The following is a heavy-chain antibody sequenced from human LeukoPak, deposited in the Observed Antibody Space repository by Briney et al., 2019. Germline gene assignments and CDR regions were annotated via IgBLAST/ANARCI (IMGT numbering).Heavy chain of an antibody. CDR1: GFTFSSYA. V-gene: IGHV3-30*01. CDR2: TSYDGSNK. Sequence: GGSLRLSCAASGFTFSSYAMHWVRQAPGKGLEWVAVTSYDGSNKYYADSVRGRFTISRDNSKNTLYLQMNSLRAEDTAVYYCARSKPNDPKVGLQSEGGQNIVVVPAAKRAFDYWGQGTLVTVSS. J-gene: IGHJ4*02. D-gene: IGHD2-2*01. CDR3: ARSKPNDPKVGLQSEGGQNIVVVPAAKRAFDY.